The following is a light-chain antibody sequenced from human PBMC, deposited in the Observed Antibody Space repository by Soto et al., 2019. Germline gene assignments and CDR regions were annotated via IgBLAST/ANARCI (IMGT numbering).Light chain of an antibody. CDR1: QSVSSN. V-gene: IGKV3-15*01. J-gene: IGKJ4*01. CDR2: RAS. CDR3: QQYNSWPLT. Sequence: EIVMTQSPATLSVSPGERATLSCRASQSVSSNLAWYQQKPGQAPRLLIYRASTRATGIPARFSGSGSGTVFTLTISRLQSEDFAVYYCQQYNSWPLTFGGGTKVEIK.